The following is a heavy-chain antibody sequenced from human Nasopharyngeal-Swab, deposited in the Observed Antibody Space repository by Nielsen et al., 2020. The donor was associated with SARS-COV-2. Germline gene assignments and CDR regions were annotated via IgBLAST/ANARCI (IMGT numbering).Heavy chain of an antibody. CDR3: ARSGAITIFGGSYNWFDP. J-gene: IGHJ5*02. V-gene: IGHV6-1*01. Sequence: SCAISGDSVSSNSAAWNWIRQSPSRGLEWLGRTYYRSKWYNDYAVSVKSRITINPDTSKNQFSLKLSSVTAADTAVYYCARSGAITIFGGSYNWFDPWGQGTLVTVSS. CDR2: TYYRSKWYN. D-gene: IGHD3-3*01. CDR1: GDSVSSNSAA.